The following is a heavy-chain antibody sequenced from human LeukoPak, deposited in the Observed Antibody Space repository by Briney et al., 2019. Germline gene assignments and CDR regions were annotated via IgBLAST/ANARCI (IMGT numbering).Heavy chain of an antibody. Sequence: GASVKVSCKASGYTFTGYYMHWVRQAPGQGLEWMGWINPNSGGTNYAQKFQGRVTMTRDTSISTAYMELSRLRSDDTAVYYCARVYGAAAGPSYYYYGMDVWGRGTTVTVSS. J-gene: IGHJ6*02. CDR2: INPNSGGT. CDR3: ARVYGAAAGPSYYYYGMDV. V-gene: IGHV1-2*02. D-gene: IGHD6-13*01. CDR1: GYTFTGYY.